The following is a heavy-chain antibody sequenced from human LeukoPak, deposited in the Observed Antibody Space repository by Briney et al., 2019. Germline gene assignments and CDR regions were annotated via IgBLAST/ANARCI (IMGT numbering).Heavy chain of an antibody. CDR3: AKDHYYYGSGSYIDY. D-gene: IGHD3-10*01. Sequence: GGSLRLSCAASGFTFSSYAMSWVRQAPGKGLEWVSAFSGSGGSTYYADSVKGRFTISRDNSKNTLYLQMNSLRAEATAVYYCAKDHYYYGSGSYIDYWGQGTLVTVSS. CDR1: GFTFSSYA. V-gene: IGHV3-23*01. J-gene: IGHJ4*02. CDR2: FSGSGGST.